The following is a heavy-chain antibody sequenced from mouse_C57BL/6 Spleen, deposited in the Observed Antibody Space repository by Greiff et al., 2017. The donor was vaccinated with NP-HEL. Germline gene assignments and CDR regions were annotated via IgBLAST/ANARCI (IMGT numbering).Heavy chain of an antibody. Sequence: QVQLQQPGAELVRPGSSVKLSCKASGYTFTSYWMHWVKQRPIQGLEWIGNIDPSDSETHYNQKFKDKATLTVDKSSSTAYMQLSSLTSEDSAVYYCARSADGYYAYCYFDVWGTGTTVTVSS. CDR3: ARSADGYYAYCYFDV. CDR1: GYTFTSYW. D-gene: IGHD2-3*01. V-gene: IGHV1-52*01. CDR2: IDPSDSET. J-gene: IGHJ1*03.